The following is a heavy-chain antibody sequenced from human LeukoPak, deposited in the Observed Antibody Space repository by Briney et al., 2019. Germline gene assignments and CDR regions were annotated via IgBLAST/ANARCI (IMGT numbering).Heavy chain of an antibody. CDR3: ARDMVRGVSWFDP. J-gene: IGHJ5*02. CDR2: INPNSGGT. CDR1: GYTFTGYY. Sequence: ASVKVSCKASGYTFTGYYMHWVRQAPGQGLEWMGWINPNSGGTNYAQKFQGRVTMTTDTSTSTAYMELRSLRSDDTAVYYCARDMVRGVSWFDPWGQGTLVTVSS. V-gene: IGHV1-2*02. D-gene: IGHD3-10*01.